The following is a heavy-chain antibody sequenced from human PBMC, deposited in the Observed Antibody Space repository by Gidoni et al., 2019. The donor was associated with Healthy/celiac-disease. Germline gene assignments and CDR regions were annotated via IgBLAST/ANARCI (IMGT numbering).Heavy chain of an antibody. CDR1: GFTFSSYG. Sequence: QVQLVESGGGVVQPGRSLRLSCAASGFTFSSYGMHWVRQAPGKGLEWVAVISYDGSNKYYADSVKGRFTISRDNSKNTLYLQMNSLRAEDTAVYYCAKQGPDYGDYYFDYWGQGTLVTVSS. V-gene: IGHV3-30*18. J-gene: IGHJ4*02. CDR2: ISYDGSNK. D-gene: IGHD4-17*01. CDR3: AKQGPDYGDYYFDY.